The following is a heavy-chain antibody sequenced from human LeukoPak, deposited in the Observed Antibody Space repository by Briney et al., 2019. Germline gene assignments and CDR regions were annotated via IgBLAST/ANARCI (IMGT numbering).Heavy chain of an antibody. J-gene: IGHJ3*02. D-gene: IGHD3-22*01. CDR1: GFTFSSYS. V-gene: IGHV3-21*01. CDR2: ISSSSSYI. CDR3: ANAYYYDSSGYTDAFDI. Sequence: GGSLRLSCAASGFTFSSYSMNWVRQAPGKGLEWVSSISSSSSYIYYADSVKGRFTISRDNAKNSLYLQMNSLRAEDTAVYYCANAYYYDSSGYTDAFDIWGQGTMVTVSS.